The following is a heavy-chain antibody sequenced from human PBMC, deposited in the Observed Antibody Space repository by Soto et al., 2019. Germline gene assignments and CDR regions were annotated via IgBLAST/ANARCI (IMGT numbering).Heavy chain of an antibody. CDR3: ARDRTGSSGFDY. Sequence: SETLSLTCAVSGGSISSGGYSWSWIRQPPGKGLEWIGYIYHSGSTYYNPSLKSRVTISVDRSKNQFSLKLSSVTAADTAVYYCARDRTGSSGFDYWGQGTLVTISS. CDR1: GGSISSGGYS. CDR2: IYHSGST. V-gene: IGHV4-30-2*01. D-gene: IGHD3-22*01. J-gene: IGHJ4*02.